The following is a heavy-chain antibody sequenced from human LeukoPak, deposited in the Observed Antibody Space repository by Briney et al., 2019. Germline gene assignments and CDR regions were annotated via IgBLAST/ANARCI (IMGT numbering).Heavy chain of an antibody. V-gene: IGHV3-21*04. CDR1: GFTFSSYS. CDR3: ARSNSLVVTAIQDY. J-gene: IGHJ4*02. CDR2: ISSSSSYI. Sequence: GGSLRLSCAASGFTFSSYSMNWVRQAPGKGLEWVSSISSSSSYIYYADSVKGRFTISRDNSKNTLYLQMNSLRAEDTAVYYCARSNSLVVTAIQDYWGQGTLVTVSS. D-gene: IGHD2-21*02.